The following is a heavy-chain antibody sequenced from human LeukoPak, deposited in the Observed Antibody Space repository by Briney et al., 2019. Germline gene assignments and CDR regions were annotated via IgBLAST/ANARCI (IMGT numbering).Heavy chain of an antibody. CDR1: GFTFSSYE. CDR3: ARGATDTTRWFDP. CDR2: ISSSGSTI. D-gene: IGHD1-7*01. V-gene: IGHV3-48*03. Sequence: GGSLRLPCAASGFTFSSYEMNWVRQAPGKGLEWVSYISSSGSTIYYADSVKGRFTISRDNAKNSLYLQMNGLRADDTATYYCARGATDTTRWFDPWGQGTLVTVSS. J-gene: IGHJ5*02.